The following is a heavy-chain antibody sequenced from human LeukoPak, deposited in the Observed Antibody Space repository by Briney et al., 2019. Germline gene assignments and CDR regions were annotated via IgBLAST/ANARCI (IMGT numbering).Heavy chain of an antibody. Sequence: GASVKLSCKASGYMFTSYGISWVRQAPGQGLEWMGWISAYNGDTEYSHKIQGRVTMTTDTSTSTAYMELRSLRSDDTAVYYCARVRRIAAAGAEYFQHWGQGTLVTVSS. CDR1: GYMFTSYG. CDR2: ISAYNGDT. D-gene: IGHD6-13*01. V-gene: IGHV1-18*01. CDR3: ARVRRIAAAGAEYFQH. J-gene: IGHJ1*01.